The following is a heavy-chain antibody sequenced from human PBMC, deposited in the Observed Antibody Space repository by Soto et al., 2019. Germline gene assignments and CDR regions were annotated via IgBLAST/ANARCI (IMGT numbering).Heavy chain of an antibody. J-gene: IGHJ6*02. V-gene: IGHV3-33*01. Sequence: QVQLVESGGGVVQPGRSLRLSCAASGFTFSSYGMHWVRQAPGKGLEWVAVIWYDGSNKYYADSVKGRFTISRDNSKNTLYLQMNSLRAGDTAVYYCARDEKKIFGVGGAMDVWGQGTTVTVSS. CDR2: IWYDGSNK. D-gene: IGHD3-3*01. CDR1: GFTFSSYG. CDR3: ARDEKKIFGVGGAMDV.